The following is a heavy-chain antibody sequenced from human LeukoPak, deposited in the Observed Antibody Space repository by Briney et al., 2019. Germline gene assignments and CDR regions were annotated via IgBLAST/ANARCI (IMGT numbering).Heavy chain of an antibody. Sequence: PGGSLRLSCAASGFTFGSYGMSWVRQAPGKGLEWVSFITPNADRTSYADSVEGRSTISRDNPRNTLYMQMNSLRDEDTALYYCAIMHGYYDGSGYWVQWGQGTLVTVSS. V-gene: IGHV3-23*01. J-gene: IGHJ1*01. CDR3: AIMHGYYDGSGYWVQ. D-gene: IGHD3-22*01. CDR1: GFTFGSYG. CDR2: ITPNADRT.